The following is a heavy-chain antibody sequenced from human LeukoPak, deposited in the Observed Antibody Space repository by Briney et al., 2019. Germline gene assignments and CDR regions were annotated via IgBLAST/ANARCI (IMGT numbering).Heavy chain of an antibody. Sequence: SQTLSLTCTVSGGSISSGSYYWSWIRQPAGKGLEWLGRIYTSGSTSYNPSLKSRVPLSVDTSKNQFSLKLSSVTAPDTALDYRAREFTEYYYDSSKASYWGQGTLVTVSS. V-gene: IGHV4-61*02. CDR1: GGSISSGSYY. D-gene: IGHD3-22*01. CDR2: IYTSGST. CDR3: AREFTEYYYDSSKASY. J-gene: IGHJ4*02.